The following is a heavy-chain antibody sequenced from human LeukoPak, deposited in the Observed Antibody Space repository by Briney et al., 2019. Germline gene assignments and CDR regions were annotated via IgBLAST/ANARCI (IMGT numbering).Heavy chain of an antibody. CDR2: ISAYNGNT. CDR3: AXEGVRSGYAAAFDI. V-gene: IGHV1-18*01. D-gene: IGHD5-12*01. CDR1: GYTFTSYG. J-gene: IGHJ3*02. Sequence: EASVKVSCKASGYTFTSYGISWVRQAPGQGLEWMGWISAYNGNTKYAQRLQGRVTMTTDTSTGTAYMELRSLRSDDTAVYYCAXEGVRSGYAAAFDIWGQGTMVTVSS.